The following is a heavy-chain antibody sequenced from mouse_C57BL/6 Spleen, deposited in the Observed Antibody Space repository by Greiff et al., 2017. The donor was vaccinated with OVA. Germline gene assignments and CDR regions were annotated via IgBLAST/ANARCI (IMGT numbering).Heavy chain of an antibody. CDR1: GYTFTSYG. J-gene: IGHJ2*01. Sequence: VKLMESGAELARPGASVKLSCKASGYTFTSYGISWVKQRTGQGLEWIGEIYPRSGNTYYNEKFKGKATLTADKSSSTAYMELRSLTSEDSAVYFCARKGRGFDYWGQGTTLTVSS. CDR3: ARKGRGFDY. D-gene: IGHD3-3*01. CDR2: IYPRSGNT. V-gene: IGHV1-81*01.